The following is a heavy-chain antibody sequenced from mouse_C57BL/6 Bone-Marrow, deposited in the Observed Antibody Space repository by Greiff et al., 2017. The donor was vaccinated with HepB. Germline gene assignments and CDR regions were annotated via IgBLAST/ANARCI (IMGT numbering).Heavy chain of an antibody. CDR1: GYSFTDYN. V-gene: IGHV1-39*01. CDR3: ARDYGSSYYFDY. Sequence: EVKVVESGPELVKPGASVKISCKASGYSFTDYNMNWVKQSNGKSLEWIGVINPNYGTTSYNQKFKGKATLTVDQSSSTAYMQLNSLTSEDSAVYYCARDYGSSYYFDYWGQGTTLTVSS. J-gene: IGHJ2*01. D-gene: IGHD1-1*01. CDR2: INPNYGTT.